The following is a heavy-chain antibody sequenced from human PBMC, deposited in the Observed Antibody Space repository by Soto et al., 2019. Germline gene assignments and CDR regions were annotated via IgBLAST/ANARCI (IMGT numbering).Heavy chain of an antibody. D-gene: IGHD3-22*01. CDR2: IVVGSGNT. CDR3: AADLGAYYYDSSGALGFDP. V-gene: IGHV1-58*01. J-gene: IGHJ5*02. CDR1: GFTFTSSA. Sequence: SVKVSCKASGFTFTSSAVQWVRQARGQRLDWIGWIVVGSGNTNYAQKFQERVTITRDMSTSTAYMELSSLRSEDTAVYYCAADLGAYYYDSSGALGFDPWGQGTLVTVSS.